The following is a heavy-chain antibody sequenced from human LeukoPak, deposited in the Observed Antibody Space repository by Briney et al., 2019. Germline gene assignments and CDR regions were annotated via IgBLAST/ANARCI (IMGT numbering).Heavy chain of an antibody. Sequence: SETLSLTCTVSGGSISSYYWSWIRQPPGKGPEGIGYIYYSGSTNYNPSLKSRVTISVDTSKNQFSLKLSSVTAADTAVYYCARGVSRSGLGYWGQGTLVTVSS. CDR3: ARGVSRSGLGY. D-gene: IGHD1-14*01. V-gene: IGHV4-59*01. J-gene: IGHJ4*02. CDR2: IYYSGST. CDR1: GGSISSYY.